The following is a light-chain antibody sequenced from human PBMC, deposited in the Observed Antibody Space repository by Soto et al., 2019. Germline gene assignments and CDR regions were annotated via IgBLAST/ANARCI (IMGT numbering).Light chain of an antibody. Sequence: TRAAPPFSETAGYRATITFRASQGISNYLAWYQQKPGKVPKLLIYAAATLQSGVPSRFSGSGSGTDFTLTISSLQPADVGTYYSQKYKGAPRTFAQETNVDIK. J-gene: IGKJ1*01. CDR1: QGISNY. V-gene: IGKV1-27*01. CDR3: QKYKGAPRT. CDR2: AAA.